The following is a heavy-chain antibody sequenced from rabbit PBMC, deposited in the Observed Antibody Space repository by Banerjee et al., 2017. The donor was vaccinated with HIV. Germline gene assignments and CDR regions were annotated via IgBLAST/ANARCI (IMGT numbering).Heavy chain of an antibody. J-gene: IGHJ4*01. D-gene: IGHD4-1*01. CDR1: GFSYSGGYE. Sequence: QEQLEESGGDLVKPEGSLTLTCTASGFSYSGGYEMCWVRQAPGKGLEWIACIYTGISGYTGYASWAKGRFTISKTSSTTVTLQMTSLTAADTATYFCARDLAGAIGWNFNLWGPGTLVTVS. CDR2: IYTGISGYT. V-gene: IGHV1S45*01. CDR3: ARDLAGAIGWNFNL.